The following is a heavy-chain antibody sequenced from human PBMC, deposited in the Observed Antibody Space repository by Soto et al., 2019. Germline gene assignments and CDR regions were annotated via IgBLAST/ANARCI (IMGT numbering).Heavy chain of an antibody. CDR1: GGSLTTFPSNNY. CDR2: LYKSGRT. CDR3: ARAPDS. Sequence: SATLSLTCTVSGGSLTTFPSNNYWGWIRQSPGRGLEWIGSLYKSGRTYYNPSLNSRVTISVDTSKNQFSLRLTSVTAAETAVYYCARAPDSWGQGTLDTVSS. J-gene: IGHJ4*02. V-gene: IGHV4-39*01.